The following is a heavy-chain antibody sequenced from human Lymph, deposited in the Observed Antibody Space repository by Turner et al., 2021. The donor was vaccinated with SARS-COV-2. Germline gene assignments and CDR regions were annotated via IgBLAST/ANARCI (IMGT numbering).Heavy chain of an antibody. D-gene: IGHD5-18*01. V-gene: IGHV4-39*01. Sequence: QVQLQESGPGLVKPSETLSLTCTVSGGPVTSSSYYWGWIRQPPGKGLEWIGNIYSSGSTYYNPSLKSRVTISVDTSKNQFSLKLSSVTAADTAVYYCARQGWLRGYFDYWSQGTLVTVSS. CDR1: GGPVTSSSYY. CDR2: IYSSGST. J-gene: IGHJ4*02. CDR3: ARQGWLRGYFDY.